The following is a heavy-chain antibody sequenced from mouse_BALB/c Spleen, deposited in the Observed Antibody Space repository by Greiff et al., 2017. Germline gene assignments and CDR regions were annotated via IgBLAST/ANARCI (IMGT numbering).Heavy chain of an antibody. CDR3: ATSTGKGFAY. Sequence: VKLQQSGPGLVQPSQSLSITCTVSGFSLTSYGVHWVRQSPGKGLEWLGVIWSGGSTDYNAAFISRLSISKDNSKSQVFFKMNSLQANDTAIYYCATSTGKGFAYWGQGTLVTVSA. D-gene: IGHD4-1*02. J-gene: IGHJ3*01. CDR1: GFSLTSYG. CDR2: IWSGGST. V-gene: IGHV2-2*02.